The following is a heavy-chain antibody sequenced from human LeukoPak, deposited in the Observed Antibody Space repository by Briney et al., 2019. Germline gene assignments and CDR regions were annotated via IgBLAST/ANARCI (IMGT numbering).Heavy chain of an antibody. CDR2: ITTSDGNT. D-gene: IGHD7-27*01. Sequence: GGSLRLSCAASEFTFSSYSMNWVRQAPGKGLEWVSTITTSDGNTYYADSVKGRFTVSRDNSKNTLFLQMNSLRAEDTAVYYCAKDGGLWVSAHWGDSWGRGTLVTVSS. J-gene: IGHJ4*02. V-gene: IGHV3-23*01. CDR1: EFTFSSYS. CDR3: AKDGGLWVSAHWGDS.